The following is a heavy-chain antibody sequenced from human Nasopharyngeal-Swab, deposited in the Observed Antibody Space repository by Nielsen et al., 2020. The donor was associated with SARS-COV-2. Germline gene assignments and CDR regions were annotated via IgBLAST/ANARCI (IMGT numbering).Heavy chain of an antibody. CDR1: GFTFSSYA. Sequence: GGSLRLSCAASGFTFSSYAMHWVRQAPGKGLEWVAVISYDGSNKYYADSVKGRFTISRDNSKNTLYLQMNSLRAEDTAVYYCARDRIQLWQDVGGSWFDPWGQGTLVTVSS. CDR3: ARDRIQLWQDVGGSWFDP. J-gene: IGHJ5*02. D-gene: IGHD5-18*01. V-gene: IGHV3-30-3*01. CDR2: ISYDGSNK.